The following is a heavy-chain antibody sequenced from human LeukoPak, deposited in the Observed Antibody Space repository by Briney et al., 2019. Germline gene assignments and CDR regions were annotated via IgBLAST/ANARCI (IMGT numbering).Heavy chain of an antibody. J-gene: IGHJ4*02. V-gene: IGHV6-1*01. Sequence: PSQTLSLTCAISGDSVSSNSAAWNWNRQFPSRGLVWLGNTYYRSMWYNDYAMSVQSRITIKPDTSKNQFSLHLNSVTPEDTAVYYCAKGVSYSFDYWDQGTLVTVSS. D-gene: IGHD3-16*01. CDR3: AKGVSYSFDY. CDR1: GDSVSSNSAA. CDR2: TYYRSMWYN.